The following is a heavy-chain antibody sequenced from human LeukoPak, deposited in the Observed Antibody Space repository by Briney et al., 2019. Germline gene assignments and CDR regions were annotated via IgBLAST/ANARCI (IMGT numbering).Heavy chain of an antibody. CDR3: ARDGAYNWNQNYYYGMDV. CDR1: GGSISSGGYY. CDR2: IYYSGST. J-gene: IGHJ6*02. D-gene: IGHD1-20*01. V-gene: IGHV4-61*08. Sequence: SETLSLTCTVSGGSISSGGYYWSWIRQHPGKGLEWIGYIYYSGSTNYNPSLKSRVIISVDTSKNQFSLKLSSVTAADTAVYYCARDGAYNWNQNYYYGMDVWGQGTTVTVSS.